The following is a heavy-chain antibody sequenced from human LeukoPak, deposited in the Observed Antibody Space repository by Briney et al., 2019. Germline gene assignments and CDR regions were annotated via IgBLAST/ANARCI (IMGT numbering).Heavy chain of an antibody. CDR1: GYSFTNYW. J-gene: IGHJ6*03. CDR3: ARVLLSYYYGSGRVPYYYYYYMDV. Sequence: GESLKISCKGSGYSFTNYWIGWVRQMPGKGLEWMGIIYLGDSDTRYSPSFQGQVTISVDKSISTAYLQWSSLKASDTAMYYCARVLLSYYYGSGRVPYYYYYYMDVWGKGTMVTVSS. CDR2: IYLGDSDT. D-gene: IGHD3-10*01. V-gene: IGHV5-51*01.